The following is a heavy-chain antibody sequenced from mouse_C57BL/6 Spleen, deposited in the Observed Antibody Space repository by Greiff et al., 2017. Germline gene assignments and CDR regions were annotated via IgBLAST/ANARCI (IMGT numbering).Heavy chain of an antibody. J-gene: IGHJ4*01. CDR1: GYTFTSYW. CDR2: IDPSDSYT. V-gene: IGHV1-69*01. CDR3: ARLVDY. Sequence: VQLQQSGAELVMPGASVKLSCKASGYTFTSYWMHWVKQRPGQGLEWIGEIDPSDSYTNYNQKFKGKSTLTVDKSSSTAYMQLSSLTSEDSAVYYCARLVDYWGQGTSVTVSS.